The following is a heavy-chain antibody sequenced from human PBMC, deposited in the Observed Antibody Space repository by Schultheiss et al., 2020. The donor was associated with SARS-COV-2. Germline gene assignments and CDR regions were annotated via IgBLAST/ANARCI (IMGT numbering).Heavy chain of an antibody. V-gene: IGHV3-48*03. CDR2: ISSIGDTI. CDR3: ASDFPDL. CDR1: GFTFSSYG. Sequence: GGSLRLSCAASGFTFSSYGMNWVRLAQGGGLEWVSYISSIGDTIYYADSVKGRFTISRDNAKNLLYLQMNSLRAEDTAVYYCASDFPDLWGRGTLVTVSS. J-gene: IGHJ2*01.